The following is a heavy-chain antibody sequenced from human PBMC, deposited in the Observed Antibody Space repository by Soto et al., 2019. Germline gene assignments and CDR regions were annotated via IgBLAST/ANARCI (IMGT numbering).Heavy chain of an antibody. CDR1: GGSISSGGYY. Sequence: PSETLSLTCTVSGGSISSGGYYWSWISQHPGKGLEWIGEIYHSGSTNYNPSLKSRVTISVDTSKNQFSLKLSSVTAADTAVYYCASLYSSGWFEYFQHWGQGTLVTVSS. CDR3: ASLYSSGWFEYFQH. J-gene: IGHJ1*01. V-gene: IGHV4-61*08. D-gene: IGHD6-19*01. CDR2: IYHSGST.